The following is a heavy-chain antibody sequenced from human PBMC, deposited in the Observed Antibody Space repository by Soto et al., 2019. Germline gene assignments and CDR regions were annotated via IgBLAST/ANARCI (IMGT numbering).Heavy chain of an antibody. CDR2: TIPILDVA. D-gene: IGHD5-12*01. V-gene: IGHV1-69*04. CDR3: ARDSPIGSTYSGYDAIDS. CDR1: GYPFTSYS. Sequence: SVKVSCKASGYPFTSYSFSWVRQAPGQGLEWMGRTIPILDVADYAQDFQGRVTITADKSTSTAYMELTSLTSKDTAVYYCARDSPIGSTYSGYDAIDSWAQRTLVTVSS. J-gene: IGHJ4*02.